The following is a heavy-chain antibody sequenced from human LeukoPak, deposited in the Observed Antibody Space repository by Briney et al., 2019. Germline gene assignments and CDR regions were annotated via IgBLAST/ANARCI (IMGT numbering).Heavy chain of an antibody. Sequence: ASVKVSCKASGYTFTSHEINWVRQATGQAREWMGWMNPNSGSTGYAQKFQGRVTMTRNTSISTAYMELSSLRSEDTAVYYWARTRGSSWFPLLGYYYYMDVWGKGTTVTVSS. CDR1: GYTFTSHE. J-gene: IGHJ6*03. V-gene: IGHV1-8*01. CDR3: ARTRGSSWFPLLGYYYYMDV. D-gene: IGHD6-13*01. CDR2: MNPNSGST.